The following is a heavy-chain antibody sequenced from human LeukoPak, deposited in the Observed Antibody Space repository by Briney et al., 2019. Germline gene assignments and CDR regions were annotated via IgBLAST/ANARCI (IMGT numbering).Heavy chain of an antibody. V-gene: IGHV4-59*01. J-gene: IGHJ5*02. Sequence: SETLSLTCTVSGGSISGYYWSWIRQPPGKGLKWIGYIYYSGSTNYNPSLKSRVTISVDTSKNQFSLKLSSVTAADTAVYYCAREPPYSGWFDPWGQGTLVTVSS. D-gene: IGHD6-13*01. CDR1: GGSISGYY. CDR2: IYYSGST. CDR3: AREPPYSGWFDP.